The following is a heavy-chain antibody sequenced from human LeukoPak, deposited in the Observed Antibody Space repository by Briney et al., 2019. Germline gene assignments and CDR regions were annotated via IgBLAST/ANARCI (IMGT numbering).Heavy chain of an antibody. CDR3: AVLSGLDY. Sequence: PSETLSLTCTVSGGSLSSSSYYWGWIRQPPGKGLEWIGSIYYSGSTYYNPSLKSRVTISVDTSKNQFSLKLSSVTAADTAVYYCAVLSGLDYSGQGTLVTVSS. D-gene: IGHD3-10*01. J-gene: IGHJ4*02. CDR1: GGSLSSSSYY. CDR2: IYYSGST. V-gene: IGHV4-39*01.